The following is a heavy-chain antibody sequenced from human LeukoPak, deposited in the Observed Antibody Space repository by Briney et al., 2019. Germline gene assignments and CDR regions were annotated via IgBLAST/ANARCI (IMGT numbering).Heavy chain of an antibody. V-gene: IGHV3-74*01. D-gene: IGHD6-6*01. J-gene: IGHJ3*02. CDR1: GFTFSSSL. Sequence: GGSLRLSCAASGFTFSSSLMHWVRQAPGKGLVWVSRINGDGTTITYADSVKGRFTISRDNAKNTLYLQMNSLGAEDTAVYYCARAYSSSSGRDAFDSWGLGTLVTVSS. CDR2: INGDGTTI. CDR3: ARAYSSSSGRDAFDS.